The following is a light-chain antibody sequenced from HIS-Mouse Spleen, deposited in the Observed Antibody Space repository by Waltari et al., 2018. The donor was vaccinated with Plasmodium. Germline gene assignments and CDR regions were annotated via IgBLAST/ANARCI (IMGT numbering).Light chain of an antibody. Sequence: SYELTQPPSVSVSPGQTARITCSGDALPKKYAYWYQQKSGQAPVLVIYEDNKRPSGSPERCSGSSSGTMATLTISGAQVEDEADYYCYSTDSSGNHRVFGGGAKLTVL. CDR1: ALPKKY. CDR3: YSTDSSGNHRV. V-gene: IGLV3-10*01. J-gene: IGLJ3*02. CDR2: EDN.